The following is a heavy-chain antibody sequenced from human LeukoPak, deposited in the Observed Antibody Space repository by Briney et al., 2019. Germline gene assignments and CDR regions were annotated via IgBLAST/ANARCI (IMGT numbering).Heavy chain of an antibody. V-gene: IGHV4-31*03. J-gene: IGHJ4*02. CDR2: IYYSGST. D-gene: IGHD1-26*01. Sequence: SETLSLTCTVSGGSISNGGYYWSWIRQHPGKGLEWIGYIYYSGSTYYNPSPKSRVNISVDTSKNQFSLKLNSVTAADTAVYYCARAPTYSGSHYWGQGTLVTVSS. CDR1: GGSISNGGYY. CDR3: ARAPTYSGSHY.